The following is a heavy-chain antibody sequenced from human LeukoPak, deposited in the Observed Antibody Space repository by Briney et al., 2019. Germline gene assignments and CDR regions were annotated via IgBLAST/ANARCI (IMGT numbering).Heavy chain of an antibody. V-gene: IGHV3-9*01. D-gene: IGHD4-17*01. J-gene: IGHJ4*02. CDR2: ISWNSGSI. CDR3: AKDPDGDYDY. CDR1: GFTFDDYA. Sequence: GGSLRLSCAASGFTFDDYAMHWVRQAPGKGLEWVSGISWNSGSIGYADSVKGRFTISRDNAKNSLYLQMNSLRAEDTALYYCAKDPDGDYDYWGQGTLVTVSS.